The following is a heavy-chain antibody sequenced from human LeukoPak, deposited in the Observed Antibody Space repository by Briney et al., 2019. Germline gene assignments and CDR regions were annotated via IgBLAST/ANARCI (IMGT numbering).Heavy chain of an antibody. CDR1: GGSISSGTYY. V-gene: IGHV4-39*07. CDR2: IYHSGST. CDR3: ARIITIIRGFDP. D-gene: IGHD3-10*01. J-gene: IGHJ5*02. Sequence: PSETLSLTCTVSGGSISSGTYYWGWIRQPPGKGLEWIGSIYHSGSTYYNPSLKSRLTISVDMSKNQLSLKLSSVTAADTAVYYCARIITIIRGFDPWGQGTLVTVSS.